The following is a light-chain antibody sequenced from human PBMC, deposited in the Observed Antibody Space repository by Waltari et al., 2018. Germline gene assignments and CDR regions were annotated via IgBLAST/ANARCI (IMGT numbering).Light chain of an antibody. CDR1: QSLLDSNGHIY. J-gene: IGKJ3*01. Sequence: ETVMTQSPLSLPVTPGETASISCKSSQSLLDSNGHIYLEWYLKRPGQSPQLLIYLGSSRASGVPDRITGSGSGTEFTLMISRVEPADVGVYYCMQALRTPFAFGPGTTV. CDR3: MQALRTPFA. CDR2: LGS. V-gene: IGKV2-28*01.